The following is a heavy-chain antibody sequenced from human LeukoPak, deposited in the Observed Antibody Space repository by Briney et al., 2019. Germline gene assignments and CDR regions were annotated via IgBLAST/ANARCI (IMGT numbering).Heavy chain of an antibody. Sequence: GGSLRLSCAASGFTFSSYGMSWVRQAPGKGLEWVSAISGSGGSTYYADSVKGRFTISRDSAKNSLYLQMNSLRAEDTALYYCARSVVVVVAATGLDPWGQGTLVTVSS. V-gene: IGHV3-23*01. CDR2: ISGSGGST. CDR1: GFTFSSYG. J-gene: IGHJ5*02. CDR3: ARSVVVVVAATGLDP. D-gene: IGHD2-15*01.